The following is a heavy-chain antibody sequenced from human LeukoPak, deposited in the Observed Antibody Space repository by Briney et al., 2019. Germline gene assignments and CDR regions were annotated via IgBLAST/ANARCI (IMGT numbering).Heavy chain of an antibody. CDR1: GYTFTSYG. CDR3: ASVSPQLGMGEGFDY. V-gene: IGHV1-18*01. D-gene: IGHD7-27*01. J-gene: IGHJ4*02. CDR2: ISAYNGNT. Sequence: GASVKVSCKASGYTFTSYGISWVRQAPGQGLEWMGWISAYNGNTNYAQKLQGRVTMTTDASTSTAYMELRSLRSDDTAVYYCASVSPQLGMGEGFDYWGQGTLVTVSS.